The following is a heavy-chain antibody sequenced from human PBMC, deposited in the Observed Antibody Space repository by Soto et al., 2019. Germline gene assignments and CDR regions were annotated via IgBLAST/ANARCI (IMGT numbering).Heavy chain of an antibody. J-gene: IGHJ4*02. D-gene: IGHD2-2*01. CDR3: ARFVVVPAATGFDLSGVREYYFDY. Sequence: QVQLQQWGAGLLKPSDTLSLTCAVYGGSFSGYYWSWIRQPPGKGLEWIGEINHSGSTNYNPSLKRRVTISVDTSKNQFSLKLSSVTAADTAVYYCARFVVVPAATGFDLSGVREYYFDYWGQGTLVTVSS. CDR1: GGSFSGYY. CDR2: INHSGST. V-gene: IGHV4-34*01.